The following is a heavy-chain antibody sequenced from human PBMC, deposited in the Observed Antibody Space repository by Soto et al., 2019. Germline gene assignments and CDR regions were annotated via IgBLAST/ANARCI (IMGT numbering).Heavy chain of an antibody. Sequence: ASVKVSCKTSGYTFTDYYTHWVRQAPGQGLEWMGWMNPKSGGAYFAQKFQGRVTLTRDTSIGTAYIEVNSLKSDDTAVYFCTRENIENSDGLYDAFVIWGQATTVTV. CDR2: MNPKSGGA. J-gene: IGHJ3*02. V-gene: IGHV1-2*02. CDR1: GYTFTDYY. D-gene: IGHD5-18*01. CDR3: TRENIENSDGLYDAFVI.